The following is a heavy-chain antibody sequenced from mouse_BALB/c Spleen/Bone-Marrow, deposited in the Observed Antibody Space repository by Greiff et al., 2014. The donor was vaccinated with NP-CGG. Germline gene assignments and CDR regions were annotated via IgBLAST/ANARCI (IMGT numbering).Heavy chain of an antibody. CDR3: ARVTGTDWYFDV. CDR2: IWAGGST. D-gene: IGHD4-1*01. Sequence: VQGVESGPGLVAPSQSLSITCTVSGFSLTSYGVHWVRQPPGKGLEWLGVIWAGGSTNYNSALMSRLGISKDNSKSQVFLKMNSLQTDDTAMYYCARVTGTDWYFDVWGAGTTVTVSS. CDR1: GFSLTSYG. J-gene: IGHJ1*01. V-gene: IGHV2-9*02.